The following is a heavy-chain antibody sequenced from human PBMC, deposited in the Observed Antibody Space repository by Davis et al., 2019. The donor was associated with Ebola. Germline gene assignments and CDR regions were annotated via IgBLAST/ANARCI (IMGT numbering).Heavy chain of an antibody. Sequence: AASVKVSCKASGYTFTGYYMHWVRQAPGQGLEWMGWINPNSGGTNYAQKFQGWVTMTRDTSISTAYMELSRLKSDDTAVYYCARVRSGSSYHLDFWGQGTLVTVSS. D-gene: IGHD1-26*01. CDR3: ARVRSGSSYHLDF. V-gene: IGHV1-2*04. J-gene: IGHJ4*02. CDR1: GYTFTGYY. CDR2: INPNSGGT.